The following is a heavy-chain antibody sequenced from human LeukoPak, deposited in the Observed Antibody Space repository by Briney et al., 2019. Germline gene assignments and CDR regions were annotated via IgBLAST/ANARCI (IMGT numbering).Heavy chain of an antibody. CDR3: ARSLRRISPFDY. D-gene: IGHD3-10*01. CDR2: IYYSGST. CDR1: GGSISSYY. Sequence: ASETLSLTCTVSGGSISSYYWSWIRQPPGKGLEWIGYIYYSGSTNYSPSLKSRVTISVDTSKNQFSLKLSSVTAADTAVYYCARSLRRISPFDYWGQGTLVTVSS. V-gene: IGHV4-59*01. J-gene: IGHJ4*02.